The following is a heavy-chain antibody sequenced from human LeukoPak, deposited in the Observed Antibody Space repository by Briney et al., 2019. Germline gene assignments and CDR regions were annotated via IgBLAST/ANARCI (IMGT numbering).Heavy chain of an antibody. CDR3: ARAETYYYDSSGYSPDY. J-gene: IGHJ4*02. V-gene: IGHV3-21*01. CDR1: GFTFSTYS. Sequence: GGSLRLSCAASGFTFSTYSMSWVRQAPGKGLEWVSSISSSTSYIYYADSMKGRFTISRDSAKNSLFLQMNSLRAEDTAVYYCARAETYYYDSSGYSPDYWGQGTLVTVSS. CDR2: ISSSTSYI. D-gene: IGHD3-22*01.